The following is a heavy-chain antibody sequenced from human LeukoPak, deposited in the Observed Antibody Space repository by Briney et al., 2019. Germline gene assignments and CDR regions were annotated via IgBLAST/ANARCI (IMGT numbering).Heavy chain of an antibody. D-gene: IGHD3-9*01. J-gene: IGHJ5*02. V-gene: IGHV3-30*04. CDR1: GFTFSTYA. CDR2: ISYDGRNE. Sequence: GGSLRLSCAASGFTFSTYAMHWVRQAPGKGLERVAVISYDGRNEYYTDSVKGRFTISRDNSKNTLNLQMNSLRPEDTAVYYCAARIDFDWFGWFDPWGQGTLVTVSS. CDR3: AARIDFDWFGWFDP.